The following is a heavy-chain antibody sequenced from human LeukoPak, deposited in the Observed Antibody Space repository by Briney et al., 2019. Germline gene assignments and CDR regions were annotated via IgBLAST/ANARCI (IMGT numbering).Heavy chain of an antibody. CDR3: ARDGDGYNSDDAFDI. CDR1: GFTFRSYN. Sequence: GGSLRLSCAASGFTFRSYNMNWVRQAPGKGLEWVSYITGGSTTIYYADSVKGRFTISRDNAKNSLYLQMNSLRAEDTAVYYCARDGDGYNSDDAFDIWGQGTMVTVSS. CDR2: ITGGSTTI. J-gene: IGHJ3*02. D-gene: IGHD5-24*01. V-gene: IGHV3-48*04.